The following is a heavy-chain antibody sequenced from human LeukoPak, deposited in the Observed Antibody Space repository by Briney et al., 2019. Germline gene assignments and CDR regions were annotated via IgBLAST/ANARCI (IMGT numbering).Heavy chain of an antibody. CDR3: ARQGHFDVWSGSGFDS. CDR2: INHSGST. Sequence: PSETLSLTCAVYGGSFSGYNWSWIRQPPGKGLEWIGEINHSGSTNYNPSLKSRVTISVDTSKNHFSLNLNSVTAADTAVYYCARQGHFDVWSGSGFDSWGQGTLVTVSS. CDR1: GGSFSGYN. D-gene: IGHD3-3*01. V-gene: IGHV4-34*01. J-gene: IGHJ4*02.